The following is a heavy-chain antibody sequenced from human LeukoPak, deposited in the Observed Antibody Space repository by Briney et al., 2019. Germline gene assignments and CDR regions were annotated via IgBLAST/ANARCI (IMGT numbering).Heavy chain of an antibody. Sequence: GGSLRLSCAASAFTFSNYALSWVRQAPGKGLEWVSVISGSGGTTHYADSVKGRFTISRDNSKNTLYLQMNSLRAEDTAVYYCARDYHDSSGSYGVDYWGQGTLVTVSS. CDR1: AFTFSNYA. J-gene: IGHJ4*02. CDR3: ARDYHDSSGSYGVDY. D-gene: IGHD3-22*01. CDR2: ISGSGGTT. V-gene: IGHV3-23*01.